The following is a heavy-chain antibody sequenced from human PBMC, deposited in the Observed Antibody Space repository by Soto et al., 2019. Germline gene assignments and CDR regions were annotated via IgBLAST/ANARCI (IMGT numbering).Heavy chain of an antibody. Sequence: GESLKISCKGSGYSFTSYWIGWVRQMPGKGLEWMGIIYPGDSDTRYSPSFQGQVTISADKSISTAYLQWSSLKASDTAMYYCARRGVIDSSGDSALWAWRSRPQNASDIWGQGTMVTVSS. J-gene: IGHJ3*02. CDR3: ARRGVIDSSGDSALWAWRSRPQNASDI. CDR2: IYPGDSDT. V-gene: IGHV5-51*01. D-gene: IGHD3-22*01. CDR1: GYSFTSYW.